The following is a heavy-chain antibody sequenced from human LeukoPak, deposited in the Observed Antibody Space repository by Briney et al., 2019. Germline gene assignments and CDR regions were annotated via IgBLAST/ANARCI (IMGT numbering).Heavy chain of an antibody. CDR1: GFTFSSYS. D-gene: IGHD5-24*01. CDR3: ARDGGRDGYNYGRPALDY. Sequence: GGSLRLSCAASGFTFSSYSMNWVRRAPGKGLEWVSSISSSSSYIYYADSVKGRFTISRDNAKNSLYLQMNSLRAEDTAVYYCARDGGRDGYNYGRPALDYWGQGTLVTVSS. J-gene: IGHJ4*02. CDR2: ISSSSSYI. V-gene: IGHV3-21*01.